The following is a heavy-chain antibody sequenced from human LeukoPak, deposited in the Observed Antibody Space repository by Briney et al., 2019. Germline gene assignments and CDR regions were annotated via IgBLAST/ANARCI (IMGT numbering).Heavy chain of an antibody. D-gene: IGHD3-22*01. CDR3: ARTPLDSSGYYFDY. J-gene: IGHJ4*02. CDR2: INHSGST. CDR1: GGSFSGYY. Sequence: SETLSLTCAVYGGSFSGYYWSWIRQPPGKGLEWIGEINHSGSTNYNPSLKSRVTISVDTSKNQFSLKLTSVTAADTAVYYCARTPLDSSGYYFDYWGQGTLVTVSS. V-gene: IGHV4-34*01.